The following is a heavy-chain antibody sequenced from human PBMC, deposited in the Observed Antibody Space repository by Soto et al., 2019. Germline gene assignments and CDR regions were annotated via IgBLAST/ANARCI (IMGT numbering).Heavy chain of an antibody. CDR2: ISYDGSNK. CDR1: GFTFSSYG. V-gene: IGHV3-30*18. J-gene: IGHJ1*01. CDR3: AKANFQH. Sequence: QVQLVESGGGVVQPGRSLRLSCAASGFTFSSYGMHWVRQAPGKGLEWVAVISYDGSNKYYADSVKGRFTISRDNSKKTLYLQMNSLRAEDTAVYYCAKANFQHWGQGTLVTVSS.